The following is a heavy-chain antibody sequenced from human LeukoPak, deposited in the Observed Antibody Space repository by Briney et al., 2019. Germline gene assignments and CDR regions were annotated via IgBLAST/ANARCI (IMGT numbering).Heavy chain of an antibody. J-gene: IGHJ6*03. CDR3: ARDTYCSSTSCFPYYMDV. V-gene: IGHV1-18*01. CDR1: GYALTSFG. CDR2: INTYYGNT. Sequence: ASVKVSCKASGYALTSFGINWVRQAPGQGLEWVGWINTYYGNTDYAQKLQDRVTLTTDTSTSIAYMELRSLRSDDTAVYYCARDTYCSSTSCFPYYMDVWGTGTTVTVSS. D-gene: IGHD2-2*01.